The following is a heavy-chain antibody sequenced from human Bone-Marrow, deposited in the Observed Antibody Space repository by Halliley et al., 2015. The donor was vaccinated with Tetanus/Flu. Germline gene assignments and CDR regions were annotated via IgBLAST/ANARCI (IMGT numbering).Heavy chain of an antibody. Sequence: NGDKTYEADSGKGRFTIARDNSKNRLYLQMNSLRVEDTAVYYCAKDSRLVVTVVVTENWFDPWGQGTQVTVSS. D-gene: IGHD3-22*01. J-gene: IGHJ5*02. V-gene: IGHV3-23*01. CDR3: AKDSRLVVTVVVTENWFDP. CDR2: NGDKT.